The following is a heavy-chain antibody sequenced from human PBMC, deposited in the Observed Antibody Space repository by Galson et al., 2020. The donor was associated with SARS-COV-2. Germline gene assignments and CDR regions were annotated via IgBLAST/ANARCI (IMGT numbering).Heavy chain of an antibody. V-gene: IGHV4-4*02. CDR1: GDSISGDYW. J-gene: IGHJ6*03. CDR2: VSHSGTT. CDR3: ARGTAAYRHPYFYYYMDV. Sequence: SETLSLTCGVSGDSISGDYWWTWVRQPPGKGLEWVGEVSHSGTTGYTPSLKRRVTMSVDKSKNQFSLNLTSVTAADTAIYYCARGTAAYRHPYFYYYMDVWGKGTTVTVSS. D-gene: IGHD2-2*01.